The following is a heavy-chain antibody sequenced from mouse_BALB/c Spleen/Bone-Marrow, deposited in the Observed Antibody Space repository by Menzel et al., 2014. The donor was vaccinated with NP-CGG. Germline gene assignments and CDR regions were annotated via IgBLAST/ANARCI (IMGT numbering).Heavy chain of an antibody. D-gene: IGHD4-1*01. Sequence: VQLKESGAELVKPGASVKLSCTASGFNIKDTYMHWVKQRPEQGLEWIGRIDPANGNTKYDPKFQGKATITADTSSNTAYLQRSSLTSEDTAVYYCARWEYYAMDYWGQGTSVTVSS. CDR1: GFNIKDTY. V-gene: IGHV14-3*02. CDR3: ARWEYYAMDY. CDR2: IDPANGNT. J-gene: IGHJ4*01.